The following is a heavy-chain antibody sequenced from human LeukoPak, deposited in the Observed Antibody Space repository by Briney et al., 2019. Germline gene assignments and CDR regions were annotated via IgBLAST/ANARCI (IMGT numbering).Heavy chain of an antibody. D-gene: IGHD3-22*01. V-gene: IGHV1-69*13. J-gene: IGHJ4*02. CDR2: IIPIFGTA. CDR3: ARVRYYDSSGYYPFDY. CDR1: GGTFSSYA. Sequence: SVKVSCKASGGTFSSYAISWVRQAPGQGLEWMGGIIPIFGTANYAQKFQGRVTITADESTSTAYMELSSLRSEDTAVYYCARVRYYDSSGYYPFDYWGQGALVTVSS.